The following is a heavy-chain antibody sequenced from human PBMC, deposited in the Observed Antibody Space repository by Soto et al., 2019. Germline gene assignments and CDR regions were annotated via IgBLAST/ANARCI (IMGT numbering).Heavy chain of an antibody. CDR1: GGSISSGDW. Sequence: QVQLQASGPGLVKPSGTVSLTCDVSGGSISSGDWWSWVRQHPGKRLEWIGEIYRDGRTTNNPSLSGRATISGDTSKNWFSLRVTSATAADTAVYYCVRLIYDRRLNYLYFDYWGRGGLVTVSS. V-gene: IGHV4-4*02. D-gene: IGHD3-22*01. CDR3: VRLIYDRRLNYLYFDY. CDR2: IYRDGRT. J-gene: IGHJ4*02.